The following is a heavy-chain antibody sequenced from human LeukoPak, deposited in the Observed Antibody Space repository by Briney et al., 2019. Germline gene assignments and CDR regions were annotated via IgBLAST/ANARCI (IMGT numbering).Heavy chain of an antibody. V-gene: IGHV5-51*01. CDR1: GYSFTSYW. D-gene: IGHD5-12*01. Sequence: GESLKISCKGSGYSFTSYWIGWVRQMPGKGLEWMGIIYPGDSDTRYSPSFQGQVTISADKSISTAYLQWSSLKASDTAMYYCARHDRYSGYVAYFDYWGQGTLVTVSS. CDR3: ARHDRYSGYVAYFDY. J-gene: IGHJ4*02. CDR2: IYPGDSDT.